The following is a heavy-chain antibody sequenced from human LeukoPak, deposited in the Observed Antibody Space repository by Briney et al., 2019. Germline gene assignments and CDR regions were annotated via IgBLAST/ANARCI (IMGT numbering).Heavy chain of an antibody. J-gene: IGHJ6*03. CDR1: GFTFSNAW. CDR3: TTDGYCSSTRCYTGYYYSYMDV. Sequence: GGSLRLSCAASGFTFSNAWMSWVRQAPGKGLERVGRIKSKTDGGTTDYAAPVKGRFTISREDARNTLYVQMNNLKTGDTAVYYCTTDGYCSSTRCYTGYYYSYMDVWGKGTTVTASS. D-gene: IGHD2-2*02. V-gene: IGHV3-15*01. CDR2: IKSKTDGGTT.